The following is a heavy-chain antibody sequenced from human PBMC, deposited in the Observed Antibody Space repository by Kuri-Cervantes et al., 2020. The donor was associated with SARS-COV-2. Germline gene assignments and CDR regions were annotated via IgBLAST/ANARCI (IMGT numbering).Heavy chain of an antibody. V-gene: IGHV3-30*18. Sequence: GESLKISCAASGFTVSSYAMHWVRQAPGKGLEWVALISYDGTNKYYADSVKGRFTISRDNSKNTLYLQTDSLRPDDTAVYYCAKDPHGIVVVVAAIDQWGQGTLVTVSS. CDR2: ISYDGTNK. J-gene: IGHJ4*02. CDR1: GFTVSSYA. CDR3: AKDPHGIVVVVAAIDQ. D-gene: IGHD2-15*01.